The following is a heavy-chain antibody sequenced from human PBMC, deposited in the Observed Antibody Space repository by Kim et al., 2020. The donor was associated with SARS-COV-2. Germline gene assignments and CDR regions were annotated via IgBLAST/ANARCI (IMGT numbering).Heavy chain of an antibody. V-gene: IGHV3-74*01. CDR2: INSDGSNR. Sequence: GGSLRLSCAASGFTFSSYWMYWVRQAPGKGLVWVSCINSDGSNRNYADSVKGRFTISRDNAKNTLYLQMNSLGAEDTAVYYCARMVLGYCSGSSCSDYWGQGTLVTVSS. J-gene: IGHJ4*02. CDR1: GFTFSSYW. D-gene: IGHD2-2*01. CDR3: ARMVLGYCSGSSCSDY.